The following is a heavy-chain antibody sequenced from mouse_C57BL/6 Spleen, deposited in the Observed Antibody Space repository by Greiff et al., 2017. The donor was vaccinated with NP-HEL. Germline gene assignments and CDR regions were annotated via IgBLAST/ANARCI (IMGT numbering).Heavy chain of an antibody. CDR1: GYTFTEYT. V-gene: IGHV1-62-2*01. CDR3: ARHEGWPGDYDGFAY. D-gene: IGHD2-4*01. CDR2: FYPGSGSI. J-gene: IGHJ3*01. Sequence: VNLVESGAELVKPGASVKLSCKASGYTFTEYTIHWVKQRSGQGLEWIGWFYPGSGSIKYNEKFKDKATLTADKSSSTVYMELSRLTSEDSAVYFGARHEGWPGDYDGFAYWGQGTLVTVSA.